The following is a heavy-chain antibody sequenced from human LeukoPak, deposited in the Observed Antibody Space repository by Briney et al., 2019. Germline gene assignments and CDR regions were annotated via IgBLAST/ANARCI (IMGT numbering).Heavy chain of an antibody. Sequence: PGGSLRLSCAASGFTFSSYEMNCVRQSPGKGLEWVSYISSSGSTIYYADSVKGRFTISRDNAKNSLYLQMNSVRAEDTAVYYCARDGAYSSSWVWFDPWGQGTLVTVSS. V-gene: IGHV3-48*03. CDR2: ISSSGSTI. CDR3: ARDGAYSSSWVWFDP. CDR1: GFTFSSYE. J-gene: IGHJ5*02. D-gene: IGHD6-13*01.